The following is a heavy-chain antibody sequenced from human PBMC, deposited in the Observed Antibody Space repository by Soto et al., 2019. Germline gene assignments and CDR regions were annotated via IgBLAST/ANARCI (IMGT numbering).Heavy chain of an antibody. Sequence: HPGGSLRLSCAASGFTFGTYAMNWVRQAPGKGLEWVSALGGGGDTHYAESVKGRFTISRDYSKNILLLQMNSLRDEDSAIYYCTKDRHPDGIWTFDFWGQGTLVTVSS. V-gene: IGHV3-23*01. CDR2: LGGGGDT. CDR1: GFTFGTYA. D-gene: IGHD3-9*01. CDR3: TKDRHPDGIWTFDF. J-gene: IGHJ4*02.